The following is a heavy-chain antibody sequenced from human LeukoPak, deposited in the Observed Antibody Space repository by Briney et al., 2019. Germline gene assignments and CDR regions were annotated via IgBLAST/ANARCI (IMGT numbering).Heavy chain of an antibody. J-gene: IGHJ4*02. D-gene: IGHD6-13*01. CDR3: ARDSDHSSSDY. CDR1: GGTFSSYA. CDR2: IIPIFGTA. V-gene: IGHV1-69*13. Sequence: WASVKVSCKASGGTFSSYAISWVRQAPGQGLEWMGGIIPIFGTANCAQKFQGRVTITADESTSTAYMELNSLRSEDTAVYYCARDSDHSSSDYWGQGTLVTVSS.